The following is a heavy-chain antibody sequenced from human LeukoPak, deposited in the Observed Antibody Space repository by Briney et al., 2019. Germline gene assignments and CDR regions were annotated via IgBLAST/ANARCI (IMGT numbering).Heavy chain of an antibody. V-gene: IGHV1-2*02. CDR2: INPNGGGT. CDR3: ARDLRQQLILGWLDP. D-gene: IGHD3/OR15-3a*01. CDR1: GYSFTTYY. J-gene: IGHJ5*02. Sequence: ASVKVSCKAPGYSFTTYYIHWVRQAPGQAPEWMGWINPNGGGTKYAQNFQGRVTMTRDTSITTVYMELSSLTFDDTAVYYCARDLRQQLILGWLDPWGQGTLVTVSS.